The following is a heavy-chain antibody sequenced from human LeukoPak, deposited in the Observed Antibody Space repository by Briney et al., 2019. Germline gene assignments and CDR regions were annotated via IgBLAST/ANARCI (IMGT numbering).Heavy chain of an antibody. CDR3: ARGPSIAARYDAFDI. CDR1: GFTFSTYW. CDR2: IEEDGSET. V-gene: IGHV3-7*05. J-gene: IGHJ3*02. D-gene: IGHD6-6*01. Sequence: GGSLRLSCIASGFTFSTYWMSWVRQAPGGGLEWVANIEEDGSETYYVDSVKGRFTISRDNAKISLYLQMNSLRAEDTAVYYCARGPSIAARYDAFDIWGQGTMVTVSS.